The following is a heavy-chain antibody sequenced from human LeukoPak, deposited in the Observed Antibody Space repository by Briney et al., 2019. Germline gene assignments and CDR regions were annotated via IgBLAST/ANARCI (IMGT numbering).Heavy chain of an antibody. CDR3: ARRVNGYYYNHFDY. J-gene: IGHJ4*02. CDR1: GASISSTSYY. V-gene: IGHV4-39*07. CDR2: TYYRGTT. Sequence: PSGTLSLTCTVSGASISSTSYYWGWIRQPPGKGLEWIGSTYYRGTTYYNPSLKSRVTISVDTSKNQFSLKLSSVTAADTAVYYCARRVNGYYYNHFDYWGQGTLVTVSS. D-gene: IGHD3-22*01.